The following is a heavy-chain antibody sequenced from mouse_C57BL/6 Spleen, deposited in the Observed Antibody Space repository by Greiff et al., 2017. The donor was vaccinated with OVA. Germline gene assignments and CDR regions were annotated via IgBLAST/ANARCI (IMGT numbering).Heavy chain of an antibody. CDR3: AKSYDYSNYFDY. CDR1: GFTFSDYG. CDR2: ISSGSSTI. V-gene: IGHV5-17*01. D-gene: IGHD2-4*01. J-gene: IGHJ2*01. Sequence: VQLKESGGGLVKPGGSLKLSCAASGFTFSDYGMHWVRQAPEKGLEWVAYISSGSSTIYYADTVKGRFTISRDNAKNTLFLQMTSLRSEDTAMYYCAKSYDYSNYFDYWGQGTTLTVSS.